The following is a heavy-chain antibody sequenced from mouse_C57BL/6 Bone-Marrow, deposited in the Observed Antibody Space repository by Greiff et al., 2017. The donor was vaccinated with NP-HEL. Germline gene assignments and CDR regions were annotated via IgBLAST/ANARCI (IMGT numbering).Heavy chain of an antibody. CDR1: GYSFTGYY. D-gene: IGHD1-1*01. Sequence: VQLQQSGPELVKPGASVKISCKASGYSFTGYYMNWVKQSPEKSLEWIGEINPSTGGTTYNQKFKAKATLTVDKSSSTAYMQLKSLTSEDSAVYYCASYYYGSRRAMDYWGQGTSVTVSS. CDR3: ASYYYGSRRAMDY. J-gene: IGHJ4*01. V-gene: IGHV1-42*01. CDR2: INPSTGGT.